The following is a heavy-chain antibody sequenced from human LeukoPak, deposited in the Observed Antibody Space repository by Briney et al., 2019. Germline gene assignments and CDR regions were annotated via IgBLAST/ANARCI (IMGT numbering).Heavy chain of an antibody. CDR2: IAHDGSNK. CDR1: GFTFSNYV. D-gene: IGHD3-16*02. CDR3: AREAYDYVWGSYRYPASYYYMDV. J-gene: IGHJ6*03. Sequence: GGSLKLSWAASGFTFSNYVMQWVRQAPGKGLEWVALIAHDGSNKYYADSVKGRFTISRDNYKNTLYLQMNSLRAEDTAVYYCAREAYDYVWGSYRYPASYYYMDVWGKGSTVTISS. V-gene: IGHV3-30*03.